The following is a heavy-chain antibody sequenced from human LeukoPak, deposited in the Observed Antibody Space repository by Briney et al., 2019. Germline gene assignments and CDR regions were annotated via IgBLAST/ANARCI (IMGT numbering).Heavy chain of an antibody. Sequence: GGSLRLSCAASGFTFSSYSMNWVRQAPGKGLEWVSYISSSGSTIYYADSVKGRFTISRDNAKNSLYLQMNSLRAEDTAVYYCASFSRYSYGLFDYWGQGTLVTVSS. V-gene: IGHV3-48*04. D-gene: IGHD5-18*01. CDR2: ISSSGSTI. CDR3: ASFSRYSYGLFDY. J-gene: IGHJ4*02. CDR1: GFTFSSYS.